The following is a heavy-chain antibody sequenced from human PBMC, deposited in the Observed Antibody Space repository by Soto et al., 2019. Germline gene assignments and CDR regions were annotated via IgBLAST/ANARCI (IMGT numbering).Heavy chain of an antibody. J-gene: IGHJ6*02. CDR2: INPDSGDT. Sequence: ASVKVSCKASGYTFTGQYLHWVRQAPGQGLEWMGWINPDSGDTKYAQKFQGRVTMTRDTSISTVYMELSRLKSDDTAVYYCARDRGNMVAIFHHYYGMDVWGQGTTVTVSS. D-gene: IGHD3-3*02. CDR3: ARDRGNMVAIFHHYYGMDV. V-gene: IGHV1-2*02. CDR1: GYTFTGQY.